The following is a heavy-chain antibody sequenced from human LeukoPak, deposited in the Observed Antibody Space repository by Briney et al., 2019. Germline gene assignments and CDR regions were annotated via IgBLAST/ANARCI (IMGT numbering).Heavy chain of an antibody. CDR3: ARVQYYDSSGYYRAEYFQH. CDR1: GGTFSSYA. CDR2: IIPIFGTA. V-gene: IGHV1-69*05. J-gene: IGHJ1*01. Sequence: GASVKVSFKASGGTFSSYAISWVRQAPGQGHEWMGRIIPIFGTANYAQKFQGRVTITTDESTSTAYMELSSLRSEDTAVYYCARVQYYDSSGYYRAEYFQHWGQGTLVTVSS. D-gene: IGHD3-22*01.